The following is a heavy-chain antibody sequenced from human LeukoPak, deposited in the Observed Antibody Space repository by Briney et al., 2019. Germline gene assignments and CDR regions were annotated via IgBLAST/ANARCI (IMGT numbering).Heavy chain of an antibody. CDR2: FDPEDGET. CDR3: ATGGAYCYGSGSYYKGLGAFDI. CDR1: GYTLTELS. J-gene: IGHJ3*02. D-gene: IGHD3-10*01. V-gene: IGHV1-24*01. Sequence: ASVKVSCKVSGYTLTELSMHWVRQAPGKGLEWMGGFDPEDGETIYAQKFQGRVTMTEDTSTDTAYMELSSLRSEDTAVYYCATGGAYCYGSGSYYKGLGAFDIWGQGTMVTVSS.